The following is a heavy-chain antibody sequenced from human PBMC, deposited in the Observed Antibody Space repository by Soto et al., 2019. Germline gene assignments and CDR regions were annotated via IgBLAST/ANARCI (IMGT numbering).Heavy chain of an antibody. V-gene: IGHV4-31*03. J-gene: IGHJ3*02. D-gene: IGHD4-17*01. CDR1: GGSISSGGYY. CDR2: IYYSGST. Sequence: SETLSLTCTVSGGSISSGGYYWSWIRQHPGKGLEWIGYIYYSGSTYYNPSLKSRVTISVDTSKNQFSLKLSSVAAADTAVYYCASGYGDYKRLYYFDIWGPGTMVTVSS. CDR3: ASGYGDYKRLYYFDI.